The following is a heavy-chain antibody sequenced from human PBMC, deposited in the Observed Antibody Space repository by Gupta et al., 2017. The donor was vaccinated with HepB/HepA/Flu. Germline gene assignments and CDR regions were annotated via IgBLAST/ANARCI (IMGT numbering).Heavy chain of an antibody. CDR1: GGTFSSYA. J-gene: IGHJ4*02. CDR2: IIPIFGTA. D-gene: IGHD6-6*01. Sequence: QVQLVQSGAEVKKPGSSVTVSCTASGGTFSSYAISWVRQAPGQGLEWMGGIIPIFGTANYEQKFQGRVTITADKSTSTAYMELSSLRSEDTAVDYCARDRGMAARPGDGYFDYWGQGTLVTVSS. V-gene: IGHV1-69*06. CDR3: ARDRGMAARPGDGYFDY.